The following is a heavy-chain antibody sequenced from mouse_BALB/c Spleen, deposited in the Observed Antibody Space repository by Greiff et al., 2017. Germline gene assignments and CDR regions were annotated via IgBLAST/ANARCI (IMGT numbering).Heavy chain of an antibody. CDR1: GFTFSSFG. CDR2: ISSGSSTI. CDR3: AREVRRLYYAMDY. Sequence: EVNLVESGGGLVQPGGSRKLSCAASGFTFSSFGMHWVRQAPEKGLEWVAYISSGSSTIYYADTVKGRFTISRDNPKNTLFLQMTSLRSEDTAMYYCAREVRRLYYAMDYWGQGTSVTVSS. J-gene: IGHJ4*01. D-gene: IGHD2-14*01. V-gene: IGHV5-17*02.